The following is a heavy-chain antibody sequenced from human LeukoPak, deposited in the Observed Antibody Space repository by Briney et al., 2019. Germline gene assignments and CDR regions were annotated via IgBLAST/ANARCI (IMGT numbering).Heavy chain of an antibody. CDR2: INHDGSST. J-gene: IGHJ4*02. Sequence: PWGTLRLSCATSGFTFSTFWKHWVRQAPGKGLVRVSRINHDGSSTNYADSVKGRFTISRDNAKNTLYLQMNSLRAEDTAVYYCVRDWGYDSSGYWQKYFDTWGQGTLVTVSS. D-gene: IGHD3-22*01. CDR3: VRDWGYDSSGYWQKYFDT. CDR1: GFTFSTFW. V-gene: IGHV3-74*01.